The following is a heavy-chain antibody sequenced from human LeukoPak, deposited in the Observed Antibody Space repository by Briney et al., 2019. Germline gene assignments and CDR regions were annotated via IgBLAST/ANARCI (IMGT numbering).Heavy chain of an antibody. CDR3: ARERASCYFDY. CDR2: ISNNGGYI. V-gene: IGHV3-30*04. D-gene: IGHD1-1*01. J-gene: IGHJ4*02. Sequence: GGSLRLSCAASEFTFSIYTMHWFRQAPGKGLEWVAVISNNGGYINYADSVRGRFTISRDNFKNTLYLQMNSLRPEDAALYYCARERASCYFDYWGQGTLATVSS. CDR1: EFTFSIYT.